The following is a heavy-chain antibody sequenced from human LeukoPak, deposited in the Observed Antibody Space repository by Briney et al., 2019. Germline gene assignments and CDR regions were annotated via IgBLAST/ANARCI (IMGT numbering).Heavy chain of an antibody. D-gene: IGHD3-22*01. CDR3: ARENYYDSSGYYHDAFDI. CDR1: GGSIRSHY. Sequence: PSETLSLTCTVSGGSIRSHYWSWLRQPPGKGLEWLGYLYYSGSTNYNPSLKSRFTISVDTSKNQLSLKLSSVTAADTAVYYCARENYYDSSGYYHDAFDIWGQGTMVTVSS. J-gene: IGHJ3*02. V-gene: IGHV4-59*11. CDR2: LYYSGST.